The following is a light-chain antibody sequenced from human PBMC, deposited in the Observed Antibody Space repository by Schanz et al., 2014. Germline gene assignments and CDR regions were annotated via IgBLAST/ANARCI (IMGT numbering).Light chain of an antibody. Sequence: EIVMTQSPATLSVSPGERATLSCRASQSVSSNLAWYQQKPGQAPNVLIYSASRRATGIPDRFSGSGSGTDFTLTISRLEPEDFAVYYCQHYSLSPLFGQGTKVDI. V-gene: IGKV3-20*01. CDR1: QSVSSN. CDR2: SAS. J-gene: IGKJ1*01. CDR3: QHYSLSPL.